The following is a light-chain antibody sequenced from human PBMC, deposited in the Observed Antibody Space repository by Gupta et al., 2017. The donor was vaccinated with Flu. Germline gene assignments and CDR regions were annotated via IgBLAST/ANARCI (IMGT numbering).Light chain of an antibody. V-gene: IGLV2-11*01. CDR1: SSDVGGYNY. CDR3: CSYAGSDTFWV. CDR2: DVT. Sequence: QSALTQPRSVSGSPGQSVTISCTGTSSDVGGYNYVSWYQQHPGKAPQLMIYDVTKRPSGVPDRFSGSKSGNTASLTISGLQAEDEADYYCCSYAGSDTFWVFGGGTKLTVL. J-gene: IGLJ3*02.